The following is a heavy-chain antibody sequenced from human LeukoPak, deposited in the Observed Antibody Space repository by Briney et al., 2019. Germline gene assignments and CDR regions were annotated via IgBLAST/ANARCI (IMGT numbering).Heavy chain of an antibody. CDR2: IYYSGST. D-gene: IGHD3-22*01. CDR1: GGSISSSSYY. J-gene: IGHJ4*02. Sequence: SETLSLTCTVSGGSISSSSYYWGWIRQPPGKGLEWIGSIYYSGSTYYNPSLKSRVAISVDTSKNQFSLKLSSVTAADTAVYYCARDYYDSSGYPGYFDYWGQGTLVTASS. V-gene: IGHV4-39*02. CDR3: ARDYYDSSGYPGYFDY.